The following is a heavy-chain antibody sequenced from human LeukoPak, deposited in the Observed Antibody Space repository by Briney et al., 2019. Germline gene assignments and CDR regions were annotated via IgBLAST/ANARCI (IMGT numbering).Heavy chain of an antibody. V-gene: IGHV4-59*08. CDR1: GGSISGSY. J-gene: IGHJ4*02. CDR2: IYYSGST. CDR3: ARHLKGVMTCFDY. Sequence: SETLSLTCTVSGGSISGSYWSWIRQPPGKGLEWIGYIYYSGSTKYNPSLESRVTISVDTSKNQLSLNLNSVTAADTAIYYCARHLKGVMTCFDYWGQGALVTVSS. D-gene: IGHD2-21*02.